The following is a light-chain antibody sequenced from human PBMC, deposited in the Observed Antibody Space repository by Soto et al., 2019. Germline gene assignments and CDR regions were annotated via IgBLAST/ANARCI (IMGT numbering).Light chain of an antibody. Sequence: TVLTQSPGTLSLSPGERATLSCRASQSVSNNYLAWYQQKPGQAPRLLIYGASTRATGFPARFSRSGSGTEFTLTIRSLQSEDFAVYYCQQYNGWPITFGQGTRLEIK. J-gene: IGKJ5*01. V-gene: IGKV3-15*01. CDR3: QQYNGWPIT. CDR2: GAS. CDR1: QSVSNN.